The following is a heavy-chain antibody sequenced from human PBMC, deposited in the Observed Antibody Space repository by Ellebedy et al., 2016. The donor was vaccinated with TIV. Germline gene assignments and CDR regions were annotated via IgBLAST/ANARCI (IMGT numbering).Heavy chain of an antibody. CDR1: GFTFSPYA. Sequence: PGGSLRLSCAASGFTFSPYAMAWVRQAPGKGLEWVSGIVGSGAEKYADSVKGRFTISRDNSKRTVDLQMRSVRAEDTAVYYCARFRYTSAWHLGHNGLDCWGQGTLVSVSS. J-gene: IGHJ4*02. CDR3: ARFRYTSAWHLGHNGLDC. D-gene: IGHD6-19*01. CDR2: IVGSGA. V-gene: IGHV3-23*01.